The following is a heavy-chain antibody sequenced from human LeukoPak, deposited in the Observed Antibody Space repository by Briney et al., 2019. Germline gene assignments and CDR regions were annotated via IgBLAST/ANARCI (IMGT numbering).Heavy chain of an antibody. D-gene: IGHD4-17*01. V-gene: IGHV4-34*01. Sequence: SGTLSLTCAVYGGSFSGYYWSWIRQPPGKGLEWIGEINHSGSTNYNPSLKSRVTISVDTSKNQFSLKLSSVTAADTAVYYCARTSPRDGDYYYYGMDVWGQGTTVTVSS. CDR2: INHSGST. CDR1: GGSFSGYY. J-gene: IGHJ6*02. CDR3: ARTSPRDGDYYYYGMDV.